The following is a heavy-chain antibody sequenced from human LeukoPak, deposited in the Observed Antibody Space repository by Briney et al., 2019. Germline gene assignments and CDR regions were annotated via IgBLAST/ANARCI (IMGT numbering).Heavy chain of an antibody. CDR2: ISGGGGNT. V-gene: IGHV3-23*01. CDR1: GFTFSSYA. D-gene: IGHD2-2*01. J-gene: IGHJ4*02. Sequence: GGSLRLSCAASGFTFSSYAMNWVRQAPGKGLEWVSSISGGGGNTYYADSVKGRFTISRDNSKNTLYLQMNSLRAEDTAIYYCAKDLYCSSSSCSLEYWGQGTLVTVSS. CDR3: AKDLYCSSSSCSLEY.